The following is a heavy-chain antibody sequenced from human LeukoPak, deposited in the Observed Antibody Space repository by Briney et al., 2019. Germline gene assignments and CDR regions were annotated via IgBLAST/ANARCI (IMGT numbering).Heavy chain of an antibody. J-gene: IGHJ4*02. CDR1: GGTFSSYA. D-gene: IGHD2-8*01. CDR3: ARDLATGCFDY. CDR2: FIPIFGTA. Sequence: ASVKVSCKASGGTFSSYAISWVRQAPGQGLEWMGGFIPIFGTADYAQKFQGRVTITADESTSTAYMELSSLRSEDTAVYYCARDLATGCFDYWGQGTLVTVSS. V-gene: IGHV1-69*01.